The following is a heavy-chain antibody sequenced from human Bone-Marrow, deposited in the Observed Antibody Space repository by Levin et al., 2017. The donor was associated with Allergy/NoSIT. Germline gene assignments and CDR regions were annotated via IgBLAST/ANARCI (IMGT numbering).Heavy chain of an antibody. CDR3: ARPFYYGSGSYHF. J-gene: IGHJ4*02. V-gene: IGHV1-2*02. Sequence: ASVKVSCKASGYTFTGYHIHWVRQAPGQGLEWMGWINPNSGGTNYAQKFQGRVTMTRDTSISTAYMEVSSLRSDDTAIYYCARPFYYGSGSYHFWGQGTLVTVSS. D-gene: IGHD3-10*01. CDR1: GYTFTGYH. CDR2: INPNSGGT.